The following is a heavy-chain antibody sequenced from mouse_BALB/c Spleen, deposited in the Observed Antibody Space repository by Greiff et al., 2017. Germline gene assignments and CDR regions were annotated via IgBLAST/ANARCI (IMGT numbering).Heavy chain of an antibody. J-gene: IGHJ2*01. Sequence: EVNVVESGGGLVKPGGSLKLSCAASGFTFSSYAMSWVRQTPEKRLEWVASISSGGSTYYPDSVKGRFTISRDNARNILYLQMSSLRSEDTAMYYCARGSGYYFSFDYWGQGTTLTVSS. D-gene: IGHD2-3*01. V-gene: IGHV5-6-5*01. CDR3: ARGSGYYFSFDY. CDR1: GFTFSSYA. CDR2: ISSGGST.